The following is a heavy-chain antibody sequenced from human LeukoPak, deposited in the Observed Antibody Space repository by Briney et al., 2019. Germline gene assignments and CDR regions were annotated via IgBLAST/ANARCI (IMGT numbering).Heavy chain of an antibody. J-gene: IGHJ3*01. CDR3: ARGTGAYYYL. CDR2: IYYSGST. V-gene: IGHV4-61*01. D-gene: IGHD3-22*01. Sequence: PSETLSLTCSVSGGSFSSSSYYWSWIRQPPGKGLEWIGYIYYSGSTKYNPYLKSRVTISIDTSKNQFSLKLSSVTAADTALYYCARGTGAYYYLWGQGTMVTVSS. CDR1: GGSFSSSSYY.